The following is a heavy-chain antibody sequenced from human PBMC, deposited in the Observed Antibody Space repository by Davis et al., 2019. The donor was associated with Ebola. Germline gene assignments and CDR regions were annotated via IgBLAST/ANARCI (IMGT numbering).Heavy chain of an antibody. Sequence: GESLKISCAASGFTVSSNYMSWVRQAPGKGLEWVGRIKSKTDGGTTDYAAPVKGRFTISRDDSKNTLYLQMNSLKTEDTAVYYCTTGLRYFDWFALWFDPWGQGTLVTVSS. V-gene: IGHV3-15*01. CDR3: TTGLRYFDWFALWFDP. D-gene: IGHD3-9*01. CDR2: IKSKTDGGTT. CDR1: GFTVSSNY. J-gene: IGHJ5*02.